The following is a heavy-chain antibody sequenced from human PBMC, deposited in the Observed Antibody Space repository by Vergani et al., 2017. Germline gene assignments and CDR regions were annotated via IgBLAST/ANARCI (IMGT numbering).Heavy chain of an antibody. V-gene: IGHV3-21*01. CDR2: ISGNNDDV. J-gene: IGHJ6*03. D-gene: IGHD2-2*01. Sequence: EVQMVESGGGLVKPGGSLRLSCVASGFTFSHYSMNWVRQAPGKGLEWVSSISGNNDDVYYADSVKGRFTISRDNAKNSLYLDMSSLRAEDTAVYYCAKDVLLRSSVHMDVWGKGTTVTVSS. CDR1: GFTFSHYS. CDR3: AKDVLLRSSVHMDV.